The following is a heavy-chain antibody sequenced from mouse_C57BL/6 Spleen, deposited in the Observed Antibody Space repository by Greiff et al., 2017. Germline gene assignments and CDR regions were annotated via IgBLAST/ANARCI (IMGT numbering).Heavy chain of an antibody. Sequence: EVQLQQSGPELVKPGASVKISCKASGYSFTGYYMNWVKQSPEKSLEWIGEINPSTGGTTYNQKFKAKATLTVDKSSSTAYMQLKSLTSEDSAVYYCATTVVEGHYFDYWGQGTTLTVSS. D-gene: IGHD1-1*01. CDR3: ATTVVEGHYFDY. V-gene: IGHV1-42*01. CDR2: INPSTGGT. CDR1: GYSFTGYY. J-gene: IGHJ2*01.